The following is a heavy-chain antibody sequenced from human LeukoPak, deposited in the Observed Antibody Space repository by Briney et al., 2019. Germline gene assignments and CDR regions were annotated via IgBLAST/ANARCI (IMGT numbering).Heavy chain of an antibody. J-gene: IGHJ4*02. V-gene: IGHV4-4*02. CDR3: ARARYSYGQYYFDY. CDR2: IYHSGST. CDR1: GGSISSSNW. D-gene: IGHD5-18*01. Sequence: SETLSLTCAVSGGSISSSNWWSWVRQPPGKGLEWIGEIYHSGSTNYNPSLKSRVTISVDKSKNQFSLKLSSVTAADTAVYYCARARYSYGQYYFDYWGQGTLVTVSS.